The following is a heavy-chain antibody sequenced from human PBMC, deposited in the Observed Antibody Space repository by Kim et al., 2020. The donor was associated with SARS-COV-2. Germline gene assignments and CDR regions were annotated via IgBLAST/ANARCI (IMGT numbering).Heavy chain of an antibody. CDR2: INTNTGNP. CDR1: GFTFTNYA. Sequence: ASVKVSCKASGFTFTNYALNWVRQAPGQGLEWMGWINTNTGNPTYAQGFTGRFVFSLDTSVSTAYLQISSLKAEDTAVYYCARDRNYDILTGYGDYWYFDLWGRGTLVTVSS. D-gene: IGHD3-9*01. J-gene: IGHJ2*01. V-gene: IGHV7-4-1*02. CDR3: ARDRNYDILTGYGDYWYFDL.